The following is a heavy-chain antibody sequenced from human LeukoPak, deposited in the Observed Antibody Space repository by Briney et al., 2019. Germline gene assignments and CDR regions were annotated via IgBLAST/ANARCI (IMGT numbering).Heavy chain of an antibody. Sequence: SETLSLTCIVSGGSISSYYWSWIRQPPGKGLEWIGYIYYSGSTNYNPSLKSRVTISVDASKNQFSLKLSSVTAADTAVYYCARKGAYSSGFHYWGQGTLVTVSS. CDR2: IYYSGST. D-gene: IGHD6-19*01. V-gene: IGHV4-59*01. CDR1: GGSISSYY. CDR3: ARKGAYSSGFHY. J-gene: IGHJ4*02.